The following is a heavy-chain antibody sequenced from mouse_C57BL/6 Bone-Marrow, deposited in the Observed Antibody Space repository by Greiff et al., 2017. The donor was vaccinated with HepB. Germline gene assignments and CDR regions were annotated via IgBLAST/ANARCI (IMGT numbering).Heavy chain of an antibody. J-gene: IGHJ3*01. CDR1: GYAFSSYC. CDR2: IYPGDGYT. CDR3: ARSGDGCFAY. D-gene: IGHD2-3*01. Sequence: QVQLKESGAELVKPGASVKISCKASGYAFSSYCMNWVKQRPGKGLEWIGQIYPGDGYTNYNGKFKGKATLTADKSSSTAYMQLSSLTSEDSAVYFCARSGDGCFAYWGQGTLVTVSA. V-gene: IGHV1-80*01.